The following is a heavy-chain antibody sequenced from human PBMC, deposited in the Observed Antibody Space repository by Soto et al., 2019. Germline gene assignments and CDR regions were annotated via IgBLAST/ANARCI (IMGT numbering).Heavy chain of an antibody. J-gene: IGHJ4*02. Sequence: QVQLVQSGTEVEKPGASVKVSCKASGYIFTSYGINWVRLVPGQGLEWMGWISAYKGDTKYAQILHCRVTMTTGICTRTAYMESRRLTSDDTAVYYCPRVAVACMSPSPHGFDYWGQGTLVTVSS. CDR1: GYIFTSYG. V-gene: IGHV1-18*01. CDR2: ISAYKGDT. CDR3: PRVAVACMSPSPHGFDY. D-gene: IGHD6-19*01.